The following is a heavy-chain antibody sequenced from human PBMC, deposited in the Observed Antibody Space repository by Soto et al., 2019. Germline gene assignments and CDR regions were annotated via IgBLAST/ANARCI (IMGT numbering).Heavy chain of an antibody. D-gene: IGHD2-8*01. Sequence: QVQLVESGGGVVQPGRSLRLSCAASGFTFSSYGMHWVRQAPGKGLEWVAVISYDGSNKYYADSVKGRFTISRDNSKNTLYLQMNSLRAEDTAVYYCARPLGYCTNGVCYRRTLDYYYGMDVWGQGTTVTVSS. CDR1: GFTFSSYG. V-gene: IGHV3-30*03. CDR3: ARPLGYCTNGVCYRRTLDYYYGMDV. CDR2: ISYDGSNK. J-gene: IGHJ6*02.